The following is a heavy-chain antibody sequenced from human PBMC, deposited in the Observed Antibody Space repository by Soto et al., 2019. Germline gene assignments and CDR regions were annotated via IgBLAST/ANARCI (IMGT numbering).Heavy chain of an antibody. CDR2: ISYDGSNK. CDR3: AKDLGYCSSTSCSTWNYYYYGMDV. D-gene: IGHD2-2*01. Sequence: VQLVESGGGVVQPGRSLRLSCAASGFTFSSYGMHWVRQAPGKGLEWVAVISYDGSNKYYADSVKGRFTISRDNSKNTLYLQMNSLRAEDTAVYYCAKDLGYCSSTSCSTWNYYYYGMDVWGQGTTVTVSS. V-gene: IGHV3-30*18. J-gene: IGHJ6*02. CDR1: GFTFSSYG.